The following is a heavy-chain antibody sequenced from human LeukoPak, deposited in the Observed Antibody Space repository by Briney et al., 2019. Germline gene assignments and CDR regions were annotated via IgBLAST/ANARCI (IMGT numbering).Heavy chain of an antibody. D-gene: IGHD6-13*01. J-gene: IGHJ3*02. CDR3: VRDSGYSSSWYLIDDDFDI. CDR1: GGSVSGYY. CDR2: IHYSGRT. V-gene: IGHV4-59*02. Sequence: SETPSLTCAVSGGSVSGYYWSWVRQFPGRRLEWIGYIHYSGRTNYNPSLKSRITLSLETSSNQISLELKSVTSADTALYYCVRDSGYSSSWYLIDDDFDIWGQGTMVIVSA.